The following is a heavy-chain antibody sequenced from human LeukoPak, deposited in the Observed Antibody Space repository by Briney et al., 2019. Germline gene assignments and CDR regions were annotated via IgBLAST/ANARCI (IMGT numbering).Heavy chain of an antibody. D-gene: IGHD3-10*01. Sequence: GGSLRLSCAASGSTFSSYSMNWVRQAPGKGLEWVSSISSSSSYIYYADSVKGRFTISRDNAKNSLYLQMNSLRAEDTAVYYCARFGFGELYDAFDIWGQGTMVTVSS. V-gene: IGHV3-21*01. CDR2: ISSSSSYI. CDR1: GSTFSSYS. CDR3: ARFGFGELYDAFDI. J-gene: IGHJ3*02.